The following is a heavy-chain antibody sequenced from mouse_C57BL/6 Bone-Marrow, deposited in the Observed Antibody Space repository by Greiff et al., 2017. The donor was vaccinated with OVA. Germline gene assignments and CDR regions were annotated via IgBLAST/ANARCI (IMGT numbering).Heavy chain of an antibody. Sequence: QVQLKESGPGLVEPSQSLSITCTVSGFSFTSYGVSWVRQPPGKGLEWLGVIWGDGSTNYHSALISRLSISKDNSKSQVFLKLNSLQTDDTATYYCAALITTVVVGYWYFDVWGTGTTVTVSS. CDR3: AALITTVVVGYWYFDV. J-gene: IGHJ1*03. CDR2: IWGDGST. D-gene: IGHD1-1*01. V-gene: IGHV2-3*01. CDR1: GFSFTSYG.